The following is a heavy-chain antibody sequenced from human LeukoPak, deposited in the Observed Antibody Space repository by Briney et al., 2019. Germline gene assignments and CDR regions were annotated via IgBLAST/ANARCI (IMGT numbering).Heavy chain of an antibody. J-gene: IGHJ6*03. CDR2: IYYSGST. D-gene: IGHD3-9*01. V-gene: IGHV4-59*01. Sequence: PSETLSLTCTVSGGSISSYYWSWIRQPPGKGLEWIGYIYYSGSTNYNPSLKSRVTISVDTSKNQFSLKLSSVTAADTAVYYCAREIGYYDILTGWTHYYYMDVWGKGTTVTVSS. CDR1: GGSISSYY. CDR3: AREIGYYDILTGWTHYYYMDV.